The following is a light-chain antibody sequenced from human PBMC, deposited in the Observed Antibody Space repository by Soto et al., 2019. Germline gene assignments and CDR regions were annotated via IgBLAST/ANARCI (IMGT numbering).Light chain of an antibody. CDR3: SSYTSSSTYV. V-gene: IGLV2-14*01. CDR2: EVS. J-gene: IGLJ1*01. Sequence: QSALTQPASVSGFPGQSITISCTGTSSDVGGYNYVSWYQRHPGKAPKLMIYEVSNRPSGVSNRFSGSKPGNTASLTISGLQAEDEADYYCSSYTSSSTYVFGLGTKLTVL. CDR1: SSDVGGYNY.